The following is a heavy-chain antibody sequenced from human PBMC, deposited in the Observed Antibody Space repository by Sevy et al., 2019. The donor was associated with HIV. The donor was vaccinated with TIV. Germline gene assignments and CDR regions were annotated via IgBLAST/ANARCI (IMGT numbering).Heavy chain of an antibody. CDR3: ARAPVGSGWYFPRGIDY. V-gene: IGHV3-7*01. CDR1: GFTFSTYW. D-gene: IGHD6-13*01. J-gene: IGHJ4*02. Sequence: GGSLRLSCAASGFTFSTYWMTWVRQAPGKGLEWVANIKQDGSEKNYAESLKGRLTVSRDNAKNSLYLQLNSLRAEDTAIYYCARAPVGSGWYFPRGIDYWGQGTLVTVSS. CDR2: IKQDGSEK.